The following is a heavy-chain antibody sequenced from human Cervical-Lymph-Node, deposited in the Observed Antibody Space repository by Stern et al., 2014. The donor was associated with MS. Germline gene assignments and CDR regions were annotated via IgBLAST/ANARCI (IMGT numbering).Heavy chain of an antibody. D-gene: IGHD2-21*02. CDR1: GGSISSTSFY. CDR2: IYPSGNA. CDR3: ARDYCGGDCYYNWFDP. V-gene: IGHV4-61*02. Sequence: VQLVESGPGLVKPSQTLSLTCTVSGGSISSTSFYWSWIRQSAGKGLEWIGRIYPSGNANYNPSLKSRVAMSVDTSKNQFSLRLSSVTAADTAVYYCARDYCGGDCYYNWFDPWGQGTLVTVSS. J-gene: IGHJ5*02.